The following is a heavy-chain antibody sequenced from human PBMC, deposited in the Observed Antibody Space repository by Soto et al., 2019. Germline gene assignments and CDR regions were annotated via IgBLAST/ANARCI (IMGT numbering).Heavy chain of an antibody. CDR2: TYYRSKWYN. Sequence: SQTLSLTCAISGDSVSSNSAAWNWIRQSPSRGLEWLGRTYYRSKWYNDYAVSVKSRITINPDTSKNQFSLQLNSVTPEDTAVYYCARDDSSGWHLYGYYYGMDVWGQGTTVTVSS. CDR1: GDSVSSNSAA. V-gene: IGHV6-1*01. J-gene: IGHJ6*02. D-gene: IGHD6-19*01. CDR3: ARDDSSGWHLYGYYYGMDV.